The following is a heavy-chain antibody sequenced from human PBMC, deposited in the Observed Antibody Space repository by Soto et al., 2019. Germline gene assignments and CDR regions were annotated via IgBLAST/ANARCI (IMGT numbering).Heavy chain of an antibody. CDR1: GGTVSSYA. J-gene: IGHJ4*02. D-gene: IGHD4-17*01. Sequence: HLVQSGAEVKKAGSSVKVSCKASGGTVSSYAITWVRQAPGKGLEWMGVFIPIFVSAHYAPKFQGRITITADESTSTAYMELSGLTSEDTAIYYCARDVSSDTTGSRGYDLWGQGTQVTVSS. CDR2: FIPIFVSA. V-gene: IGHV1-69*01. CDR3: ARDVSSDTTGSRGYDL.